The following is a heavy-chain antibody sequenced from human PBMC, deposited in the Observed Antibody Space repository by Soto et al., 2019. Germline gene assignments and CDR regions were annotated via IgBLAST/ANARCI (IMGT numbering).Heavy chain of an antibody. Sequence: SDTLSLTCTVSGASITINSYWAWMRQPPGKGLEWIGSIYYTEGTSSNPSLRSRVTMSVDTSNNQFSLRLSSVTAADTAAYYCARHERSRGYLYSDDDSGSEWGQGRLVTVSS. CDR1: GASITINSY. D-gene: IGHD5-12*01. J-gene: IGHJ4*02. V-gene: IGHV4-39*01. CDR3: ARHERSRGYLYSDDDSGSE. CDR2: IYYTEGT.